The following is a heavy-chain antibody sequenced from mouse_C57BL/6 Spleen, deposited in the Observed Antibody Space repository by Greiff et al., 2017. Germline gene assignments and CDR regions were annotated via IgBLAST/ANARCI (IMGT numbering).Heavy chain of an antibody. J-gene: IGHJ4*01. CDR1: GFSFNTYA. Sequence: EVKLVESGGGLVQPKGSLKLSCAASGFSFNTYAMNWVRQAPGKGLEWVARIRSKSNNYATYYDDSVKDRFTISRDDSESMLYLQMNNLKTEDTAMYYCVRQKGLCDGYSLAMDYWGQGTSVTVSS. CDR2: IRSKSNNYAT. D-gene: IGHD2-3*01. V-gene: IGHV10-1*01. CDR3: VRQKGLCDGYSLAMDY.